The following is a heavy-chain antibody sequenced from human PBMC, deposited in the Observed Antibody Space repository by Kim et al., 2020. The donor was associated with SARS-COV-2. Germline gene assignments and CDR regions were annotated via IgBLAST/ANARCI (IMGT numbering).Heavy chain of an antibody. V-gene: IGHV3-23*01. CDR2: INGSGGST. CDR1: GFTFSSYS. CDR3: AKDPASSCSYRAHRE. J-gene: IGHJ4*02. D-gene: IGHD2-15*01. Sequence: GGSLRLSCAASGFTFSSYSMSWVRQAPGKGLEWVSSINGSGGSTYFTDSVKGRFTISRDNSKNTLYLQMSTLRVEDTAVYFCAKDPASSCSYRAHREWGQGTLVTVSS.